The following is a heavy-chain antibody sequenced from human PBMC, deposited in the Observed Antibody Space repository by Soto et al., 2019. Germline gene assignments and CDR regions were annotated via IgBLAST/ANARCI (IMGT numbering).Heavy chain of an antibody. D-gene: IGHD3-16*01. Sequence: GASVKVSCKASGYTFTSYGISWVRQAPGQGLEWMGWISAYNGNTNYAQKLQGRVTMTTDTSTSTAYMELRSLRSDDTAVYYCARVGEMATTEDYYYGMDVWGQGTTVTVSS. CDR1: GYTFTSYG. V-gene: IGHV1-18*01. J-gene: IGHJ6*02. CDR2: ISAYNGNT. CDR3: ARVGEMATTEDYYYGMDV.